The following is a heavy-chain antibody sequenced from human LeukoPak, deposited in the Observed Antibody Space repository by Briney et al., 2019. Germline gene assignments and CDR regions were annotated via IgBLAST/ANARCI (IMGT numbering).Heavy chain of an antibody. CDR3: AGDWDSSGYYKASFDY. J-gene: IGHJ4*02. CDR1: VYTFTSYA. V-gene: IGHV1-18*01. Sequence: ASVQVSCQASVYTFTSYAISWVRQAPGQGLEWMGWVSAYNSNTNHAQKLQGRITMTTDTSTSTAYMELRSLRSDDTAVYYCAGDWDSSGYYKASFDYWGQGTLVTVSS. D-gene: IGHD3-22*01. CDR2: VSAYNSNT.